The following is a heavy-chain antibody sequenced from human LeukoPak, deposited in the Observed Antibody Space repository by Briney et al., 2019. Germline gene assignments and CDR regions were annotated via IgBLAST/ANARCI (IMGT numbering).Heavy chain of an antibody. CDR3: AKEGDSTGYYDYFDY. V-gene: IGHV3-7*03. Sequence: GGSLRLSCAASAFTFSNYWMNWVRQAPGKGPEWVANINEDGSEKYYVDSVRGRFSISRDNAKNSLFLQMNSLRAEDTAVYYCAKEGDSTGYYDYFDYWGQGTLVTVSS. D-gene: IGHD3-22*01. CDR1: AFTFSNYW. J-gene: IGHJ4*02. CDR2: INEDGSEK.